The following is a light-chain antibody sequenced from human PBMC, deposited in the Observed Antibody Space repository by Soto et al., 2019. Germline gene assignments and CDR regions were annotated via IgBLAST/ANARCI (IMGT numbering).Light chain of an antibody. V-gene: IGKV1-5*03. CDR2: KAT. CDR1: QTISSW. Sequence: DIQITQSPSTLSGSVGDRVTITCRASQTISSWLAWYQQKPGKAPKLLIYKATTLKSGVPTRCSGSGSGTEFTLTISSLPPDDFATYYYQQYNSYWTFGQGTQVDIK. J-gene: IGKJ1*01. CDR3: QQYNSYWT.